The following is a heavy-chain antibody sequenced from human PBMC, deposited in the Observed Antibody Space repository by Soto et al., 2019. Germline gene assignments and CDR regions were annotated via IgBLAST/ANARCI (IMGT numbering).Heavy chain of an antibody. Sequence: PGGFLRLSCAASGFIFKSYWMSWVRQAPGKGLEWVAKINQDGSEKYYVDSVKGRFTISRDNAQNFLFLQMNSLRAEDTALYFCARSSSSFETYGMDVWGLGTTVTVSS. D-gene: IGHD2-2*01. CDR2: INQDGSEK. CDR1: GFIFKSYW. V-gene: IGHV3-7*01. CDR3: ARSSSSFETYGMDV. J-gene: IGHJ6*02.